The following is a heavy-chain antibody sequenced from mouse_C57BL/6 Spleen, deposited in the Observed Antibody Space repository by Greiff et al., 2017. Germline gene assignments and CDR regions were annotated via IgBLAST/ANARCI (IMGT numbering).Heavy chain of an antibody. CDR2: IYPGDGDT. CDR3: ARGQYDYDGMDY. CDR1: GYAFSSSW. V-gene: IGHV1-82*01. Sequence: QVQLQQSGPELVKPGASVKISCKASGYAFSSSWMNWVKQRPGKGLEWIGRIYPGDGDTNYNGKFKGKATLTADKSSSTAYMQLSSLTSEDSAVYFCARGQYDYDGMDYWGQGTSVTVSS. D-gene: IGHD2-4*01. J-gene: IGHJ4*01.